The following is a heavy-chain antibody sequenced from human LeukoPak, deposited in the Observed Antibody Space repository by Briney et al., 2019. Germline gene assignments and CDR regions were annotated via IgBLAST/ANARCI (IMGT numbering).Heavy chain of an antibody. CDR2: MHPNSGRT. CDR3: AREEEFPTGNAFDL. D-gene: IGHD3-10*01. V-gene: IGHV1-8*01. CDR1: GYSFTSYD. J-gene: IGHJ3*01. Sequence: ASVKVSCKASGYSFTSYDVNWVRQATGQGLEWMGWMHPNSGRTIYARKFQGRLTMTRNTSIGTAYMELRSLTSDDSAVYYCAREEEFPTGNAFDLWGQGTAVTVSS.